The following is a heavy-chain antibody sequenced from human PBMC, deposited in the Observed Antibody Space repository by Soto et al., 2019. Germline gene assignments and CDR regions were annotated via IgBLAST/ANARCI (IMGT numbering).Heavy chain of an antibody. J-gene: IGHJ3*02. CDR3: ARHRYYDSSGYSVSGAFDI. CDR2: IYPGDSDT. D-gene: IGHD3-22*01. V-gene: IGHV5-51*01. CDR1: GYRFTSFW. Sequence: PVESLKISKKGSGYRFTSFWIGCVRQMPGKGLEWMGIIYPGDSDTRYSPSFQGQVTISADKSISTAYLQWSSLKASDTAMYYCARHRYYDSSGYSVSGAFDILVQGT.